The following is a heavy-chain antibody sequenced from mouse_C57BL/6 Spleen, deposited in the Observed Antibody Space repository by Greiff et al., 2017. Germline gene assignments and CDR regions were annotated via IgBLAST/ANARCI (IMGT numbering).Heavy chain of an antibody. J-gene: IGHJ2*01. Sequence: EVQLEESGGGLVKPGGSLKLSCAASGFTFSSYAMSWVRQTPEKRLEWVANISAGGSYTYYPDNVKGRFTISIDNAKTHLYLHMSNLKSEATAMYYCAREMIYLDYWGQGTPLTVSS. CDR2: ISAGGSYT. D-gene: IGHD2-3*01. CDR3: AREMIYLDY. CDR1: GFTFSSYA. V-gene: IGHV5-4*01.